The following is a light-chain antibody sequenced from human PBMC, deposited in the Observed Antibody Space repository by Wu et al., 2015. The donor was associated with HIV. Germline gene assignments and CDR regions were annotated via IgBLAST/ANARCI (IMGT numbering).Light chain of an antibody. CDR1: QSVSRF. Sequence: EIVLTQSPDTLSASPGERATLSCRASQSVSRFLAWYQHKPGQAPRVLIYDTSNRAAGIPTRFSGSGFGTDFTLTISSLEPEDFAVYYCHQRTTWPRDFGQGTKVEVK. V-gene: IGKV3-11*01. CDR2: DTS. CDR3: HQRTTWPRD. J-gene: IGKJ1*01.